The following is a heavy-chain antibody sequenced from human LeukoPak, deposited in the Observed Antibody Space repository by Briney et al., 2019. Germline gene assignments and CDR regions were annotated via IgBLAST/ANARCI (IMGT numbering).Heavy chain of an antibody. J-gene: IGHJ3*02. CDR2: IYYSGST. D-gene: IGHD2-15*01. Sequence: SETLSLTCTVSGGSISSYYWSWIRQPPGKGLEWIGYIYYSGSTNYNPSLKSRVTISVDTSKNQFSLKLSSVTAADTAVYYRASSFSYCSGGSCYYAFDIWGQGTMVTVSS. CDR1: GGSISSYY. CDR3: ASSFSYCSGGSCYYAFDI. V-gene: IGHV4-59*08.